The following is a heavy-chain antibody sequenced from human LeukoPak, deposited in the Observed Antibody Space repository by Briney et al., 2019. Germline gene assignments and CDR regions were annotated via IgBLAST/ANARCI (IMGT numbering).Heavy chain of an antibody. Sequence: GASVKLSCKASGYTFTSYAMHWVRQAPGQRLEWMGWINAGNGNTKYSQKFQGRVTITRDTSASTAYMELSSLRSEDTAVYYCARDSLPYDILTGYGYWGQGTLVTVSS. V-gene: IGHV1-3*01. CDR3: ARDSLPYDILTGYGY. CDR1: GYTFTSYA. J-gene: IGHJ4*02. CDR2: INAGNGNT. D-gene: IGHD3-9*01.